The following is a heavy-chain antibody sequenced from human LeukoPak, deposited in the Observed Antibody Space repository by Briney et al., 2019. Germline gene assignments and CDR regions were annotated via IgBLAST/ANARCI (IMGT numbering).Heavy chain of an antibody. J-gene: IGHJ4*02. V-gene: IGHV3-23*01. CDR2: IGGSGSST. CDR3: VKGSAAVRPYYFDY. D-gene: IGHD6-13*01. CDR1: GFTFSIYP. Sequence: GGSLRLSCAASGFTFSIYPMSWVRQAPGKGLEWVSAIGGSGSSTYYADSVKGRFTISRDNSKNTLYLQMSSLRADDTAVYYCVKGSAAVRPYYFDYWGQGTLVTVSS.